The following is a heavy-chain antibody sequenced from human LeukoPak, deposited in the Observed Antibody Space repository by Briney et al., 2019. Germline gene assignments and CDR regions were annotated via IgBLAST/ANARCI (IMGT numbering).Heavy chain of an antibody. CDR2: ISGSGSTK. V-gene: IGHV3-48*03. D-gene: IGHD4-23*01. Sequence: GGSLRLSCAASGFTFSRFEMNWVRQGPGKGLEWVSYISGSGSTKYYAETAMGRFTISRDNDKSSLYLQMNSLRAEDTAVYYCARDYGGVMFDYWGQGTLLTVSS. CDR1: GFTFSRFE. CDR3: ARDYGGVMFDY. J-gene: IGHJ4*02.